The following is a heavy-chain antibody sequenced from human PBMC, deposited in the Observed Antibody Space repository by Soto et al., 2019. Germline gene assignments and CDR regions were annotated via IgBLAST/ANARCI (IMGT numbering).Heavy chain of an antibody. CDR1: GYTFTSYA. J-gene: IGHJ4*02. V-gene: IGHV1-3*05. D-gene: IGHD4-17*01. Sequence: QVQLVQSGAEEKKPGASVKVSCKASGYTFTSYAMHWVRQAPGQRLEWMGWINAGNGNTKYSQKFQGRVTITRDTAXSXXYMELSSLRSEDTAVYYCARDPDYGDYGTSPADDYWGQGTLVTVSS. CDR3: ARDPDYGDYGTSPADDY. CDR2: INAGNGNT.